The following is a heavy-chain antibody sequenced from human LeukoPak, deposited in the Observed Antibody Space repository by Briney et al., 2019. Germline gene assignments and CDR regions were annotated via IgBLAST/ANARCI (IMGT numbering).Heavy chain of an antibody. Sequence: GRSLRLSCAASGFTFSSYAMHWVRQAPGKGLEWVTIISYDGSNKYYPDSVKGRFTISRDNSKNTLYLQVNSLRAEDTAVYYCARDLGSGSLFDYWGQGTLVTVSS. J-gene: IGHJ4*02. CDR1: GFTFSSYA. CDR2: ISYDGSNK. CDR3: ARDLGSGSLFDY. D-gene: IGHD1-26*01. V-gene: IGHV3-30*04.